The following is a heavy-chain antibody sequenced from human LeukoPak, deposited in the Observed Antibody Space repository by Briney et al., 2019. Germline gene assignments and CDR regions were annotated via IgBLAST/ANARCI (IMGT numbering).Heavy chain of an antibody. CDR3: TTRRQDGC. D-gene: IGHD6-25*01. CDR1: GFTFSDAW. V-gene: IGHV3-15*01. J-gene: IGHJ4*02. CDR2: IKSKIDGGTI. Sequence: PGGSLRLSCVASGFTFSDAWMSWVRQAPGKGLEWVGRIKSKIDGGTIDYAAPVKGRFTISRDDSRNTLYLQMNSLKTEDTAVYYCTTRRQDGCWGQGTLVTVS.